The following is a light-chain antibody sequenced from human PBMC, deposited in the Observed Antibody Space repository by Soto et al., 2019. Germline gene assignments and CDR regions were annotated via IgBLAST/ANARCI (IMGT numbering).Light chain of an antibody. CDR1: QGISSW. CDR2: DAS. V-gene: IGKV1-12*01. J-gene: IGKJ1*01. Sequence: DIQMTPSPSSVSASVGDRVTITCRASQGISSWLAWYQQKPGKAPKLLIYDASSLESGVPSRFSGSGSGTDFTLTISSLQPEDVATYYCQKYNSAPQTFGQGTKVDIK. CDR3: QKYNSAPQT.